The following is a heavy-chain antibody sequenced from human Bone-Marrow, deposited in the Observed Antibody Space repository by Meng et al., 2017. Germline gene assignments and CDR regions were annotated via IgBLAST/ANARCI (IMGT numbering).Heavy chain of an antibody. CDR1: GFTFTDYF. CDR3: ARVEALGDFGFDY. D-gene: IGHD3-3*01. J-gene: IGHJ4*02. Sequence: ASVKVSCKASGFTFTDYFIHWVRQAPGQGLEWMGWINPNTGGTDYAQKFQGRVTMTRDTSISAAYMELSGLTSDDTAVFYCARVEALGDFGFDYWGQGTLVTVSS. V-gene: IGHV1-2*02. CDR2: INPNTGGT.